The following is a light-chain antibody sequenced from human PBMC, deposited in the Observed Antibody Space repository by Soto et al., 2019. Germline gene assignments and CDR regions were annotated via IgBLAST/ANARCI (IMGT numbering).Light chain of an antibody. Sequence: EIVLTRSPGTLSFSPGEKASLSCRASQSIANYLAWYQQKPGQAPRLLIYGASTRATGIPARFSGSGSGTDFTLTISGLEPEDFAVYYCQQRGSWPQYTFGGGTKVDIK. CDR3: QQRGSWPQYT. CDR2: GAS. CDR1: QSIANY. V-gene: IGKV3-11*01. J-gene: IGKJ4*01.